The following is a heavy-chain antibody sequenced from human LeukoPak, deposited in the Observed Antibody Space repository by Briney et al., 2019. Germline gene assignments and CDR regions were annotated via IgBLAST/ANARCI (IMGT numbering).Heavy chain of an antibody. CDR2: IFPSDYDT. CDR1: GYSFTPYW. CDR3: ARQPSAGSKIDF. J-gene: IGHJ4*02. Sequence: GESLKISCEASGYSFTPYWNAWVRPMPGKGLELVGIIFPSDYDTRYRPSFQGQVTISADKSISIVYLEWSSLRASDTAMYYCARQPSAGSKIDFWGQGTLVTVSS. D-gene: IGHD6-13*01. V-gene: IGHV5-51*01.